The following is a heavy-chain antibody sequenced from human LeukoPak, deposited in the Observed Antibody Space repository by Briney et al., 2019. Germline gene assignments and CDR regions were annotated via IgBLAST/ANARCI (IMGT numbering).Heavy chain of an antibody. CDR1: GFSFSNYW. CDR2: IKEDGSDQ. J-gene: IGHJ4*02. CDR3: ARDPASPVPFDY. V-gene: IGHV3-7*05. Sequence: GGSLRLSCAASGFSFSNYWMSWVRQAPGRGLEWVANIKEDGSDQYYVDSVKGRFIISRDNAKNSLYLQMHSLRAEDTAVYYCARDPASPVPFDYWGQGTLVTVSS.